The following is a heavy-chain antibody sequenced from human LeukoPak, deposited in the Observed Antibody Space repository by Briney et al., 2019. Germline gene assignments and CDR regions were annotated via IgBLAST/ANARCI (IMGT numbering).Heavy chain of an antibody. D-gene: IGHD6-19*01. CDR3: AKDRRGSGWYEAIDP. V-gene: IGHV3-30*02. CDR1: GFSLGSYG. Sequence: GGSLRLSCAASGFSLGSYGMHWVRQAPGKGREWVAFTRYDRINKYYADSVKGRFTISRDNSKNTLYLQMNSLRAEDTAVYYCAKDRRGSGWYEAIDPWGQGTLVTVSS. CDR2: TRYDRINK. J-gene: IGHJ5*02.